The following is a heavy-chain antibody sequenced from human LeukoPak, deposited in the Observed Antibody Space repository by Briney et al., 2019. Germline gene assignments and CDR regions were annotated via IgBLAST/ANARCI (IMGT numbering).Heavy chain of an antibody. D-gene: IGHD4-11*01. V-gene: IGHV3-53*01. J-gene: IGHJ4*02. CDR1: GFTVSSNY. CDR3: ARAGTTGDFDY. Sequence: GGALRLSCAASGFTVSSNYMSWVRQAPGKGLEWVSVIYSGGSTYYADSVKGRFTISRDNSKNTLYLQMNSLRAEDTAVYYCARAGTTGDFDYWGQGTLVTVSS. CDR2: IYSGGST.